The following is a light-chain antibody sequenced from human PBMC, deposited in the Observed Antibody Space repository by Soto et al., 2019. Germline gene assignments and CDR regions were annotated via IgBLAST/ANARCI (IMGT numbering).Light chain of an antibody. V-gene: IGKV3-15*01. CDR2: GAT. CDR3: HQYNNWPPGT. Sequence: EIVMTQSPATLSVSPGERATLSCRASQSVTSKVAWYQQKPGQAPRLLIYGATTRATGIPARFSGSGSGTEFTLTISSLQSEDFADYYCHQYNNWPPGTFGQGTKVEIK. J-gene: IGKJ1*01. CDR1: QSVTSK.